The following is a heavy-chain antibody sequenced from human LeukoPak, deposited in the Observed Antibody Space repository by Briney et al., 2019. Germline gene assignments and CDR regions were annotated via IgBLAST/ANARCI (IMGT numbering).Heavy chain of an antibody. J-gene: IGHJ3*02. V-gene: IGHV4-61*02. D-gene: IGHD2-15*01. CDR2: IYTSGST. CDR1: GGSISSGSYY. CDR3: ARGFQAAGAFDI. Sequence: PSQTLSLTCTVSGGSISSGSYYWSWIRQPAGKGLEWIGRIYTSGSTNYNPSLKSRVTISVDTSKNQFSLKLSSVTAADTAVYYCARGFQAAGAFDIWGQGTMVTVSS.